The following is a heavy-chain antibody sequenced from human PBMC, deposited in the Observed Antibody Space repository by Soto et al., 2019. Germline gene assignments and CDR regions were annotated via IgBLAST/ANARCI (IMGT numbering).Heavy chain of an antibody. J-gene: IGHJ3*02. CDR3: ARGLKYYYDSSGYDAFDI. Sequence: ASVKVSCKASGYTFTGYYMHWVRQAPGQGLEWMGWINPNSGGTNYAQKFQGWVTMTRDTSISTAYMELSRLRSDDTAVYYCARGLKYYYDSSGYDAFDIWGQGTMVTVSS. D-gene: IGHD3-22*01. CDR2: INPNSGGT. CDR1: GYTFTGYY. V-gene: IGHV1-2*04.